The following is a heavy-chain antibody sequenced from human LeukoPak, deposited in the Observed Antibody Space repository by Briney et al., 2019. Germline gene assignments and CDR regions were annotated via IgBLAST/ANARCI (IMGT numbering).Heavy chain of an antibody. CDR1: GYTFTGYY. J-gene: IGHJ4*02. Sequence: ASVKASCKASGYTFTGYYMHWVRQAPGQGLEWMGWINPNSGGTNYAQKFQGRVTMPRDTSISTAYMELSRLRSDDTAVYYCARWSYYDSSGYYYDNWGQGTLVTVSS. CDR2: INPNSGGT. V-gene: IGHV1-2*02. CDR3: ARWSYYDSSGYYYDN. D-gene: IGHD3-22*01.